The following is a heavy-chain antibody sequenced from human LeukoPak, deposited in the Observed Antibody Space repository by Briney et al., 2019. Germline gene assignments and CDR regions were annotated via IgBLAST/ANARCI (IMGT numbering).Heavy chain of an antibody. CDR2: IKGDGSST. CDR3: ARASTTVPNLLDH. CDR1: GFTFSTYW. D-gene: IGHD4-17*01. V-gene: IGHV3-74*01. J-gene: IGHJ4*02. Sequence: GGSLRLSCAASGFTFSTYWMHWVRQAPGKGLVWVARIKGDGSSTIYADSVKGRFTISRDNSKNTLHLQTSSLRAEDTAVYYCARASTTVPNLLDHWGRGTLVTVSS.